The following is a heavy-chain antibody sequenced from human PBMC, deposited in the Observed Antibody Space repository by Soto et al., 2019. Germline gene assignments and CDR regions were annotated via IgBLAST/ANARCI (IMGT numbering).Heavy chain of an antibody. J-gene: IGHJ3*02. Sequence: LRLSCAASGFIFSTYAMNWVRQAPGKGLEWVSAISNSGGSTYYAESVRGRFTISRDNSINTLFLIMSALRTEDTAVYYCAHPRGYGVFDAVDIWGQGTMVTVSS. CDR1: GFIFSTYA. V-gene: IGHV3-23*01. CDR2: ISNSGGST. D-gene: IGHD4-17*01. CDR3: AHPRGYGVFDAVDI.